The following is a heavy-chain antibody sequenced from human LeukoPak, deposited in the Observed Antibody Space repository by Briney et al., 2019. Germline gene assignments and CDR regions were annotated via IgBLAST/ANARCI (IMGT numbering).Heavy chain of an antibody. CDR2: ISPDGSTT. V-gene: IGHV3-74*03. Sequence: GGSLRLSCAASGFTFSRYWMHWVRQAPGKGLMWVSRISPDGSTTLYADSVKGRFTISRDNAKNTLYLQMNSLRAEDTAVYYCARVMRTTGGYFDYWGQGTLVTVFS. CDR1: GFTFSRYW. D-gene: IGHD4-17*01. J-gene: IGHJ4*02. CDR3: ARVMRTTGGYFDY.